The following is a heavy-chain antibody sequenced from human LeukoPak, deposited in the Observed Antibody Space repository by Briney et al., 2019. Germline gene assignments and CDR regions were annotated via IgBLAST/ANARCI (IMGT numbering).Heavy chain of an antibody. CDR2: ISAYNGNT. CDR1: GYTFASYG. CDR3: ARGSVVVVPAAILEWVSKYYYYGMDV. V-gene: IGHV1-18*01. D-gene: IGHD2-2*02. Sequence: ASVKVSCKASGYTFASYGISWVRQAPGQGLEWMGWISAYNGNTNYAQKLQGRVTMTTDTSTSTAYMELRSLRSDDTAVYYCARGSVVVVPAAILEWVSKYYYYGMDVWGQGTTVTVSS. J-gene: IGHJ6*02.